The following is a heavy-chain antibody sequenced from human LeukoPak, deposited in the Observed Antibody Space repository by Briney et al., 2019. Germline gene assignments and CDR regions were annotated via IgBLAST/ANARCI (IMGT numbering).Heavy chain of an antibody. D-gene: IGHD4-17*01. CDR2: IWYDGSNK. Sequence: PGGSLRLSCAASGFTFSSYGMHWVRQAPGKGLGWVAVIWYDGSNKYYADSVKGRFTISRDNSKNTLYLQMNSLRAEDTAVYYCARGATTVTTRSAFDYWGQGTLVTVSS. CDR1: GFTFSSYG. CDR3: ARGATTVTTRSAFDY. V-gene: IGHV3-33*01. J-gene: IGHJ4*02.